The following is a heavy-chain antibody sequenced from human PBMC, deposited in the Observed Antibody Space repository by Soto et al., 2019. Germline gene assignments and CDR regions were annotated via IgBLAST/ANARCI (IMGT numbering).Heavy chain of an antibody. V-gene: IGHV3-15*07. Sequence: EVQLVESGGGLVKPGGSLRLSCAASGFTFSNAWMNWVRQAPGKGLEWVGRIKSKTDGGTTDYAAPVKGRFTISRDDSKNTLYMQMNSLKTEDTAVYYCTTDTTTTIFVVVIHYGMDVWGQGTTVTVSS. CDR2: IKSKTDGGTT. CDR3: TTDTTTTIFVVVIHYGMDV. D-gene: IGHD3-3*01. CDR1: GFTFSNAW. J-gene: IGHJ6*02.